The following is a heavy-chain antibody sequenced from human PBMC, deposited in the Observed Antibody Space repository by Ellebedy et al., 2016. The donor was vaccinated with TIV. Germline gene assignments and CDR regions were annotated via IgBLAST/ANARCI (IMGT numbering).Heavy chain of an antibody. D-gene: IGHD2-21*01. CDR1: GGSVSSTRYS. CDR2: VFHSGSP. J-gene: IGHJ4*02. V-gene: IGHV4-39*01. CDR3: ARIDPWQPIDD. Sequence: MPSETLSLTCSVSGGSVSSTRYSWAWIRQPPGKGLEWIGSVFHSGSPYFNPSFKSRVTLSADTSQNQFSLNLRTVTAADTAVYYCARIDPWQPIDDWGQGILVSVSS.